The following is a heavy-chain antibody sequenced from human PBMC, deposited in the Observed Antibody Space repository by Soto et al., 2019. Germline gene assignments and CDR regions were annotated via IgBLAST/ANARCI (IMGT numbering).Heavy chain of an antibody. CDR1: GFSFSTTW. CDR2: IKSKSAGETT. CDR3: SSGYPCSGSVFAY. Sequence: EVQLVESGGGLVKPGGSLRLSCAASGFSFSTTWMAWVRQAPGKGLEWVGRIKSKSAGETTDYADPVKCIFTSSRDDSKDTLYLHMYSLETGDAYVYYCSSGYPCSGSVFAYLGQGTLATVSS. V-gene: IGHV3-15*05. D-gene: IGHD1-26*01. J-gene: IGHJ4*02.